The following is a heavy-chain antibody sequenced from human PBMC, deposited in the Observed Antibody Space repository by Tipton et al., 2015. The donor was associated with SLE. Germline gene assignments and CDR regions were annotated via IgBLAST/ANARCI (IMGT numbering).Heavy chain of an antibody. CDR1: GGSISSSSYY. CDR2: IYYSGST. V-gene: IGHV4-39*07. Sequence: TLSLTCTVSGGSISSSSYYWGWIRQPPGKGLEWIGSIYYSGSTNYNPSLKSRVTISVDTSKNQFSLKLSSVTAADTAVYYCARVFAAGLFEYWGQGTLVIVSS. D-gene: IGHD6-13*01. CDR3: ARVFAAGLFEY. J-gene: IGHJ4*02.